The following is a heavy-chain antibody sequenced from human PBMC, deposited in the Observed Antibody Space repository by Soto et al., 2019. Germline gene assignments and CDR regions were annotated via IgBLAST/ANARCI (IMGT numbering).Heavy chain of an antibody. CDR1: DGSISTNW. V-gene: IGHV4-4*02. D-gene: IGHD6-19*01. Sequence: QVQLQESGPGLVKPSGTLSLTCAVSDGSISTNWWSWVRQPPGKGLEWIGEIYHSGPTNYNPSLKSRVPILIDKSKNQFSLDLASVTAADTAIYYCARHIAVPTTRGFDYWGQGTLVTVSS. J-gene: IGHJ4*02. CDR2: IYHSGPT. CDR3: ARHIAVPTTRGFDY.